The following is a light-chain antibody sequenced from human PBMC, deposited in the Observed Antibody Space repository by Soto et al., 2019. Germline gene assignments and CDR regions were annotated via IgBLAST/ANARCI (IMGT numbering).Light chain of an antibody. Sequence: QLVLTQSPSASASLGASVKLTCTLSSGHSSYAIAWHQQQPEKGPRYLMKLNSDGSHSKGDGIPDRFSGSSSGAERYLTISSLQSEDEADYYCQTWGTGIPFVFGTGTKLTVL. CDR1: SGHSSYA. CDR3: QTWGTGIPFV. V-gene: IGLV4-69*01. CDR2: LNSDGSH. J-gene: IGLJ1*01.